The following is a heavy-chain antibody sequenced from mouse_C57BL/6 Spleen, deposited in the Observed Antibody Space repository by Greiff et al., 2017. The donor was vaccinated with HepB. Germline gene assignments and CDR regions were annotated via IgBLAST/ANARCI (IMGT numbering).Heavy chain of an antibody. CDR1: GFTFSDYG. D-gene: IGHD2-10*02. V-gene: IGHV5-17*01. J-gene: IGHJ1*03. CDR2: ISSGSSTI. Sequence: EVKLEESGGGLVKPGGSLKLSCAASGFTFSDYGMHWVRQAPEKGLEWVAYISSGSSTIYYADTVKGRFTISRDNAKNTLFLQMTSLRSEDTAMYYCARGTVPSYWYFDVWGTGTTVTVSS. CDR3: ARGTVPSYWYFDV.